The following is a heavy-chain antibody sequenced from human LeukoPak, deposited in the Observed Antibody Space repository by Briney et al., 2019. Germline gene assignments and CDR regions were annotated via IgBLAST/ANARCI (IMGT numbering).Heavy chain of an antibody. CDR2: IWYDGSNK. Sequence: GRSLRLSCAASGFTFSSYGMHWVRQAPGKGLEWVAVIWYDGSNKYYADSVKGRFTISRDDARNSLYLQMNSLRAEDSAVYYCARDRTLDYWGQETLVTVSS. V-gene: IGHV3-33*01. CDR1: GFTFSSYG. CDR3: ARDRTLDY. D-gene: IGHD3/OR15-3a*01. J-gene: IGHJ4*02.